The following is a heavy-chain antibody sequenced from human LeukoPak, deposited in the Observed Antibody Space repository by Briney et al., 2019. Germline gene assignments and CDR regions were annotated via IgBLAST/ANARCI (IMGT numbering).Heavy chain of an antibody. Sequence: SETLSLTCTVSGGSISSGDSYWSWIRQPPGKGLEWIGYIYYSGSTYYNPSLKSRVTISVDTSKNQFSLKLSSVTAADTAVYYCARGKYSYGRGHNWYFDLWGRGTLVTVSS. CDR3: ARGKYSYGRGHNWYFDL. CDR2: IYYSGST. V-gene: IGHV4-30-4*01. D-gene: IGHD5-18*01. CDR1: GGSISSGDSY. J-gene: IGHJ2*01.